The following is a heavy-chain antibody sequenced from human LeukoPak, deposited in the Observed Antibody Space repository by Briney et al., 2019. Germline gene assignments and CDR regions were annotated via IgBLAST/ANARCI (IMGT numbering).Heavy chain of an antibody. CDR2: ISSSSSSTI. D-gene: IGHD3-22*01. CDR1: GFTFSSYS. CDR3: ARDGGDSSGYWFDY. V-gene: IGHV3-48*01. Sequence: GGSLRLSCAASGFTFSSYSMNWVRQAPGKGLEWVSYISSSSSSTIYYADSVKGRFTISRDNAKNSLYLQMNSLRAEDTAVYYCARDGGDSSGYWFDYWGQGTLVTVSS. J-gene: IGHJ4*02.